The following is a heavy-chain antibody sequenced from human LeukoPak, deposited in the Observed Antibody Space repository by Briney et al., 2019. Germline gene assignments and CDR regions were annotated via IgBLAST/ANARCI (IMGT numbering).Heavy chain of an antibody. D-gene: IGHD3-22*01. Sequence: SQTLSLTCTVSGGPISSGGYYWSWIRQHPGKGLEWIGYIYYSGSTYYNPSLKSRVTISVDTSKNQFSLKLSSVTAADTAVYYCARDPDSSGYYHYSVWGQGTLVTVSS. CDR3: ARDPDSSGYYHYSV. V-gene: IGHV4-31*03. CDR1: GGPISSGGYY. CDR2: IYYSGST. J-gene: IGHJ4*02.